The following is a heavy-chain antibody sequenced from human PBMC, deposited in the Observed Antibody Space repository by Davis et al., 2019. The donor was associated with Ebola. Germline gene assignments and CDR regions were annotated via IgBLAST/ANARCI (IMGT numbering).Heavy chain of an antibody. CDR1: EFTFSGYA. D-gene: IGHD4-11*01. CDR2: ISTGSSTT. J-gene: IGHJ1*01. CDR3: ARDSVATVSTGSFFQH. Sequence: GGSLRLSCAASEFTFSGYAMHWVRHAPGKGLEWVSYISTGSSTTHYADSVKGRFTISRDNAKNSLYLQMNSLRDEDTAVYYCARDSVATVSTGSFFQHWGQGTLVTVSS. V-gene: IGHV3-48*02.